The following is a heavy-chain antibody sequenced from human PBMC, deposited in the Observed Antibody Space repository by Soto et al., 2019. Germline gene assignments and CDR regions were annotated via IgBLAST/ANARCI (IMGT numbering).Heavy chain of an antibody. CDR2: ISYDGANT. Sequence: QVQLVGSGGGVVQPGRSLRLSCSASGFTFSDYGMHWVRQAPGKRPEWVAVISYDGANTYYAPSVKGRFTISRDNSKNTLWLQMNSLRVEDTAVYYCAKDPSGYSIPFDPWGQGTLVTVSS. CDR1: GFTFSDYG. CDR3: AKDPSGYSIPFDP. V-gene: IGHV3-30*18. J-gene: IGHJ5*02. D-gene: IGHD6-13*01.